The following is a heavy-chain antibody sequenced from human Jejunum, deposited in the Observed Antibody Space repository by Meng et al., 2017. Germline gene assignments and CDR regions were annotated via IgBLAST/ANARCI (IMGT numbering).Heavy chain of an antibody. Sequence: QRQLQGWGPGLVMTSEPLCLTCAVSGGSISTAGYYWGWIRQSPGKGLEWIGSIFYSGTTYYNPSLKSRVTISIDTSKNQFSLKMNSVTAADTAVYYCARDTAGFGPWGQGTLVTVSS. V-gene: IGHV4-39*07. J-gene: IGHJ5*02. CDR3: ARDTAGFGP. CDR1: GGSISTAGYY. D-gene: IGHD6-13*01. CDR2: IFYSGTT.